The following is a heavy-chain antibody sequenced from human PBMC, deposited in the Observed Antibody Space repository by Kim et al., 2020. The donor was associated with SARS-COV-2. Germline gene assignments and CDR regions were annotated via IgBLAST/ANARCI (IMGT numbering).Heavy chain of an antibody. J-gene: IGHJ4*01. V-gene: IGHV3-23*01. CDR1: GFTFSSYA. CDR3: VKSMAGGRFYYYGGVDY. CDR2: IRGSGSHT. D-gene: IGHD2-21*01. Sequence: GGSLRLSCAASGFTFSSYAMRWVRQAPGKGLEWVAAIRGSGSHTYFGDSVNGRFTISRDNSRNTVHLQMNSLRAEDTAVYDCVKSMAGGRFYYYGGVDY.